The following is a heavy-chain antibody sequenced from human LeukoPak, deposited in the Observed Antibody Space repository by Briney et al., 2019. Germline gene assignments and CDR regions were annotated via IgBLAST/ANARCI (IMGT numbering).Heavy chain of an antibody. Sequence: GGSLRLSCAASGFTFSSYAMSWVRQAPGKGLEWVSAISGSGGSTYYADSVKGRFTISRDNSKNTLYLQMNSLRAEDTAVYYCAKDEGVYGSGSYAFDYWGQGTLVTVSS. CDR3: AKDEGVYGSGSYAFDY. CDR2: ISGSGGST. D-gene: IGHD3-10*01. CDR1: GFTFSSYA. V-gene: IGHV3-23*01. J-gene: IGHJ4*02.